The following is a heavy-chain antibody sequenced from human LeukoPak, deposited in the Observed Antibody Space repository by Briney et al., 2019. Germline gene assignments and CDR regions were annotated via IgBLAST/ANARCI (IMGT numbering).Heavy chain of an antibody. V-gene: IGHV3-7*01. J-gene: IGHJ4*02. Sequence: GGSLRLSCAASGFTFSGYWMSWVRQAPGKGLEWVANIKQDGSEKYYVDSVKGRFTISRDNAKNSLYLQMNSLRAEDTAVYYCARDKYENYLDYWGQGTLVTVSS. CDR2: IKQDGSEK. CDR3: ARDKYENYLDY. D-gene: IGHD2-2*01. CDR1: GFTFSGYW.